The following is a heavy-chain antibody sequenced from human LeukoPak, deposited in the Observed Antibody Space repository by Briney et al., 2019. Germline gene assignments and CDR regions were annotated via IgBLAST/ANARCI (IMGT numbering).Heavy chain of an antibody. CDR2: IYYSGST. CDR3: ASRSSIWSGYQDTLYYFDS. D-gene: IGHD3-3*01. J-gene: IGHJ4*02. V-gene: IGHV4-59*01. Sequence: KPSETLSLTCTVSGGSISSYYWSWIRQPPGKRLEWIGHIYYSGSTNYYPSLKSRVTISVDTSKNQFSLKLSSVTAADTAVYYCASRSSIWSGYQDTLYYFDSWGQGTLVTVSS. CDR1: GGSISSYY.